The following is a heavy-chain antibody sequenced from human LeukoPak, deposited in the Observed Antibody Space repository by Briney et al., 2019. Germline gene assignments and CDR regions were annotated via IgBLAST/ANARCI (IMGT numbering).Heavy chain of an antibody. CDR1: GGSISSYY. J-gene: IGHJ4*02. Sequence: SETLSLTCTVSGGSISSYYWSWIRQPPGKGLEWIGTIYHTGSTYYNPSLESRVTLSVDTSKNQFSLKVSSVTAADTAVYYCARRRRELPYYFDYWGQGTLVTVSS. CDR3: ARRRRELPYYFDY. V-gene: IGHV4-59*08. CDR2: IYHTGST. D-gene: IGHD1-26*01.